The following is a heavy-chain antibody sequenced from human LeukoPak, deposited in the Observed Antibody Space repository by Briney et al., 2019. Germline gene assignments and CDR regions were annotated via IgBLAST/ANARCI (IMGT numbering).Heavy chain of an antibody. CDR1: GFTFSSYG. V-gene: IGHV3-30*18. CDR2: ISYDGSNK. J-gene: IGHJ6*04. D-gene: IGHD1-26*01. Sequence: GGSLRLSCAASGFTFSSYGMHWVRQAPGKGLEWVAVISYDGSNKYYADSVKGRFTISRDNSKNTLYLQMNSLRAEDTAVYYCAKGIVDPYYYYYYGMVVWGEGTTVTVSS. CDR3: AKGIVDPYYYYYYGMVV.